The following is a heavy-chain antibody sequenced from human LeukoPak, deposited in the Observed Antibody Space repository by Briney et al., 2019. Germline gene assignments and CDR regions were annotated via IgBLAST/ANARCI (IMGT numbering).Heavy chain of an antibody. CDR2: IWHDGSHK. Sequence: QTGGSLRLSCEASGFAFNTYAMHWVRQAPGKGLEWVTLIWHDGSHKFYIDSVRGRFTISRDNSKNTVYLQMNGLRAEDTAVYYCAREIFGSGSYPEYWGQGTLVAVSS. CDR3: AREIFGSGSYPEY. CDR1: GFAFNTYA. J-gene: IGHJ4*02. V-gene: IGHV3-33*01. D-gene: IGHD3-10*01.